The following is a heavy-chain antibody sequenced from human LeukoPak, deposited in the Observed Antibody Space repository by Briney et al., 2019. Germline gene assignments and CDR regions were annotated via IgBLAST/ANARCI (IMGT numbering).Heavy chain of an antibody. Sequence: PSETLSLTCAVYGGSFSGYYWSWIRQPPGKGLEWIGEINHSGSTNYNPSLKSRVTISVDTSKNQFSLKLSSVTAADTAVYYCARQDIVVVVAAHYYYNYGMDVWGQGTTVTVSS. CDR2: INHSGST. D-gene: IGHD2-15*01. CDR3: ARQDIVVVVAAHYYYNYGMDV. CDR1: GGSFSGYY. J-gene: IGHJ6*02. V-gene: IGHV4-34*01.